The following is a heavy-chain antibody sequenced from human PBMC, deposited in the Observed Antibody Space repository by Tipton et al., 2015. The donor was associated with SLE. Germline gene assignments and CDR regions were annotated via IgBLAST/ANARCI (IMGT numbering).Heavy chain of an antibody. D-gene: IGHD3-16*01. V-gene: IGHV4-61*10. CDR3: AREGAEGFDP. CDR2: IYHSGST. J-gene: IGHJ5*02. Sequence: TLSLTCTVSGGSISSGSYYWSWIRQPAGKGLEWIGYIYHSGSTNYNPSLKSRVTISVDTSKNQFSLKLSSVTAADTAVYYCAREGAEGFDPWGQGTLVTVSS. CDR1: GGSISSGSYY.